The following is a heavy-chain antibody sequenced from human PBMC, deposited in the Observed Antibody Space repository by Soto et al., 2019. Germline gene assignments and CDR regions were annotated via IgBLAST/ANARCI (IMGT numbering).Heavy chain of an antibody. J-gene: IGHJ6*02. CDR1: GDSVSGGYY. CDR2: VSPIGTP. CDR3: ARDRGSYGMDV. V-gene: IGHV4-31*03. Sequence: QVQLQESGPGLVKPSQTLSLTCTVSGDSVSGGYYWSWVRQRPRKGLEWIGYVSPIGTPYYSPSLSSRVSISIDTSKNPLSLEVRSVTAADTAVYYCARDRGSYGMDVWGQGTTVTVSS.